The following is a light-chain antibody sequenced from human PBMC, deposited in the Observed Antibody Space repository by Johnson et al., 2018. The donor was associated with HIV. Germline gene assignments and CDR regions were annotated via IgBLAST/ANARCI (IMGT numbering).Light chain of an antibody. V-gene: IGLV1-51*01. Sequence: QSVLTQPPSVSAAPGQKVTISCSGSSSNIGINYVSWFQQLPGTAPKLLIYDNDKRPSGIPDRFSGSKSASLGTLGITGPWPEDEADYYCVTWDTSLSAYVFGTGTKVTVL. CDR2: DND. J-gene: IGLJ1*01. CDR1: SSNIGINY. CDR3: VTWDTSLSAYV.